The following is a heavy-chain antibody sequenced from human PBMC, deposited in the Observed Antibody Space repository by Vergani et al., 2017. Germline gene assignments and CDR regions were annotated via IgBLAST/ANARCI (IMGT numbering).Heavy chain of an antibody. D-gene: IGHD2-15*01. CDR2: IYYSGST. V-gene: IGHV4-39*01. Sequence: QLQLQESGPGLVKPSETLSLTCTVSGGSISSSSYYWGWIRQPPGKGLEWIGSIYYSGSTYYNPSLKSRVTISVDTSKNQFSLKLSSVTAADTAVYSCARLRVGVADYWGQGTLVTVSS. CDR1: GGSISSSSYY. J-gene: IGHJ4*02. CDR3: ARLRVGVADY.